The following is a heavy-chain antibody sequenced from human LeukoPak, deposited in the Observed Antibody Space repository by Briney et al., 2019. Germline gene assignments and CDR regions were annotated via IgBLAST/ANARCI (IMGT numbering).Heavy chain of an antibody. D-gene: IGHD4-17*01. CDR1: GGTFSSYA. CDR3: ARDLSFDYGDYASAFDI. Sequence: ASVKVSCKASGGTFSSYAISWVRQAPGQGLEWMGRIIPIFGTANYALKFQGRVTITTDESTSTAYMELSSLRSEDTAVYYCARDLSFDYGDYASAFDIWGQGTMVTVSS. CDR2: IIPIFGTA. J-gene: IGHJ3*02. V-gene: IGHV1-69*05.